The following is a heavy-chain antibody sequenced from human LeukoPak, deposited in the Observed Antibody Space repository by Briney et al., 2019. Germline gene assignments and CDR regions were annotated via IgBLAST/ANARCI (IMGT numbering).Heavy chain of an antibody. J-gene: IGHJ4*02. CDR1: GGSISSSSYY. CDR3: ARGPRGYSYGYPFFDY. CDR2: IYYSGST. Sequence: SETLSLTCTVSGGSISSSSYYWGWIRQPPGKGLEWIGSIYYSGSTYYNPSLKSRVTISVDTSKNQFSLKLSSVTAADTAVYYCARGPRGYSYGYPFFDYWGQGTLVTVSS. V-gene: IGHV4-39*07. D-gene: IGHD5-18*01.